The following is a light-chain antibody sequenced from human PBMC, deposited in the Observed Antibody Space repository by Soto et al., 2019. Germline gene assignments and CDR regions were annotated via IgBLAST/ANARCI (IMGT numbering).Light chain of an antibody. CDR3: QQRSNWPGGT. J-gene: IGKJ2*02. CDR1: QSVSSY. Sequence: EIVLTQSPATLSLSPGERATLSCRASQSVSSYLAWYQQKPGQAPRLLIYDASNRATGIPARFCGSGSGTDFTLTISSLEPEDFAVYYCQQRSNWPGGTFGQGTKLEIK. V-gene: IGKV3-11*01. CDR2: DAS.